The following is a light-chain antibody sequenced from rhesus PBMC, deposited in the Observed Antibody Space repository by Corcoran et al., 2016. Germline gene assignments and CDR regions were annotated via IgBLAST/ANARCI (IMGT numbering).Light chain of an antibody. Sequence: DIQMTQSPSSLSASVGDRVTITCQASQFISNWLAWFQQKPGKAPKLLISAASSLQSGVPSRFSGSGCGTEFTLTINSLQPEEFATYYCQQQNSNPYTFGQGTKVEIK. J-gene: IGKJ2*01. CDR1: QFISNW. CDR3: QQQNSNPYT. CDR2: AAS. V-gene: IGKV1-18*01.